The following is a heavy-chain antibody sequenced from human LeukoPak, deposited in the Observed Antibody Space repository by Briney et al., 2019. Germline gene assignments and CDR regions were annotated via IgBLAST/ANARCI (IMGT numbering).Heavy chain of an antibody. V-gene: IGHV3-23*01. CDR1: GFTFSNYA. Sequence: GGSLRLSCAASGFTFSNYAMSWVRQAPGKGLEWVSAISSSGGGTYYADSVKGRFTISRDNSRNTLYLQMNSLRAEDTAVYYCARSLFNYDFWSGYSVSFDYWGQGTLVTVSS. D-gene: IGHD3-3*01. J-gene: IGHJ4*02. CDR3: ARSLFNYDFWSGYSVSFDY. CDR2: ISSSGGGT.